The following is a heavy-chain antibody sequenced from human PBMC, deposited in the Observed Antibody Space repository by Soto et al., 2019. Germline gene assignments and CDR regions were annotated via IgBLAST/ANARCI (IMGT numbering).Heavy chain of an antibody. Sequence: SETLSLTCTVSGGSISSYYWSWIRQPPGKGLEWIGYIYYSGSTNYNPSLKSRVTISVDTSKNQFSLKLSSVTAADTAVYYCARTYYDYIWGSYRYTPWPRNDTWGQGTMVTVSS. CDR3: ARTYYDYIWGSYRYTPWPRNDT. CDR2: IYYSGST. CDR1: GGSISSYY. J-gene: IGHJ3*02. V-gene: IGHV4-59*08. D-gene: IGHD3-16*02.